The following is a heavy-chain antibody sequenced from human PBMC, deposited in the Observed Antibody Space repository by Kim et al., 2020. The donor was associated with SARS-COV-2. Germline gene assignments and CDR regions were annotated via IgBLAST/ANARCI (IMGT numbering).Heavy chain of an antibody. CDR2: ITWNSGSI. CDR3: AKDMGYSSSWYGTSISPHMDV. J-gene: IGHJ6*03. D-gene: IGHD6-13*01. Sequence: GWSLRLSCAASGFTFDGYAMHWVRQAPGKGLEWVSGITWNSGSIGYADSVKGRFTISRDNAKNSLYLQMNSLRAEDTALYYCAKDMGYSSSWYGTSISPHMDVWGKGTTVTVSS. CDR1: GFTFDGYA. V-gene: IGHV3-9*01.